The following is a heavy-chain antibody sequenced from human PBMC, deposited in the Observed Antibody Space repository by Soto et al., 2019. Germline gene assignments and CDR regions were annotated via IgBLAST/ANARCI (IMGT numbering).Heavy chain of an antibody. J-gene: IGHJ5*02. CDR1: GYTFTSYD. Sequence: QVQLVQSGAEVKKPGASVKVSCKASGYTFTSYDINWVRQATGQGLEWMGWMNPNRGTPGYAQKFQGRVTMTRNTSLSTAYMELSSLRSEDTAVYYCARGRADTGMVWGGFDPWGQGTLVTVSS. V-gene: IGHV1-8*01. CDR2: MNPNRGTP. D-gene: IGHD5-18*01. CDR3: ARGRADTGMVWGGFDP.